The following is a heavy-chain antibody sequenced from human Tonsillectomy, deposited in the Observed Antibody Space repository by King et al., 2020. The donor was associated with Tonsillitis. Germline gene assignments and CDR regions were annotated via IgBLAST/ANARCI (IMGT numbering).Heavy chain of an antibody. CDR2: VSYDGNNK. CDR1: GFSFRSFG. Sequence: VQLVESGGGVVQPGRSLRLSCAASGFSFRSFGVNWVRQAPGKGLEWVALVSYDGNNKFYADSVKGRFTISRDNSKNTVDLQMTTLRIEDTGVYYFARGSGDLDYWGQGTQVTVPS. J-gene: IGHJ4*02. CDR3: ARGSGDLDY. D-gene: IGHD7-27*01. V-gene: IGHV3-30*03.